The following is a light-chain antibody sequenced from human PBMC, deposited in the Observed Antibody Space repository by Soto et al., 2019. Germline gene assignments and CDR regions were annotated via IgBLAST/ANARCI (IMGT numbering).Light chain of an antibody. CDR2: GAS. J-gene: IGKJ1*01. CDR3: QQYGSSPWT. CDR1: QSVSSSY. Sequence: EIELTQSPGTLSLSPGERATLSCRASQSVSSSYLAWYQQKPGQAPRLLIYGASSRAIGIPDRFSGSGSGTDFTLTISRLEPEDFAVYYCQQYGSSPWTFGQGTKVEIK. V-gene: IGKV3-20*01.